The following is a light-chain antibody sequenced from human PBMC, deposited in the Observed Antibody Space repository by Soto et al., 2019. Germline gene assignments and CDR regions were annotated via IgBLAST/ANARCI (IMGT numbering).Light chain of an antibody. CDR1: SSDIGAYNN. CDR3: CSYAGSRTYYF. Sequence: QSALTQPRSVSGSPGQSVTISCTGTSSDIGAYNNVSWYQQHPGKAPKLILHNVNKRPSGVPERFSGDQSGYTASLTISGLQADDACGYFCCSYAGSRTYYFFGIGTRVTVL. CDR2: NVN. J-gene: IGLJ1*01. V-gene: IGLV2-11*01.